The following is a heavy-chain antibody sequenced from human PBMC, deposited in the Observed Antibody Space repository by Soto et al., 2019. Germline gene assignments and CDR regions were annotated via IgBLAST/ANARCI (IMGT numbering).Heavy chain of an antibody. CDR2: ISGSGGST. J-gene: IGHJ4*02. CDR3: AKKAVVHS. D-gene: IGHD2-15*01. Sequence: EVQLLESGGGLVQPGGSLRLSCAASGFTFSSYVMSWVRQAPGKGLEWVSGISGSGGSTYYADSVKGRFTISRDNSKNTLYLQMSSLGVEDTAVYYCAKKAVVHSWGQGTLVTVSS. V-gene: IGHV3-23*01. CDR1: GFTFSSYV.